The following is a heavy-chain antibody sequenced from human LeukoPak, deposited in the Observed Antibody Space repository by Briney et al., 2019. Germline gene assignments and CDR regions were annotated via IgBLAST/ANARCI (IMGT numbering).Heavy chain of an antibody. CDR3: ARHWSHSVAQFGRSYWFDP. V-gene: IGHV4-4*07. CDR1: GGSISGYY. J-gene: IGHJ5*02. Sequence: SETLSLTCIVSGGSISGYYWSWIRQPAGKGLEWIGHMDTSGHTNYNSSLMSRVTMSVDTSKSQFSLRLTSVTAADTAVYYCARHWSHSVAQFGRSYWFDPWGQGTLVTVSS. D-gene: IGHD2-15*01. CDR2: MDTSGHT.